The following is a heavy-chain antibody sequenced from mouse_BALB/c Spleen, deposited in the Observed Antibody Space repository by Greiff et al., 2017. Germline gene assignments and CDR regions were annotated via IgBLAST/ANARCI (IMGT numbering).Heavy chain of an antibody. Sequence: VQRVESGAELMKPGASVKISCKATGYTFSSYWIEWVKQRPGHGLEWIGEILPGSGSTNYNEKFKGKATFTADTSSNTAYMQLSSLTSEDSAVYYCARSPHYYGSSYEADWGQGTLGTGSA. CDR3: ARSPHYYGSSYEAD. V-gene: IGHV1-9*01. J-gene: IGHJ3*01. CDR2: ILPGSGST. CDR1: GYTFSSYW. D-gene: IGHD1-1*01.